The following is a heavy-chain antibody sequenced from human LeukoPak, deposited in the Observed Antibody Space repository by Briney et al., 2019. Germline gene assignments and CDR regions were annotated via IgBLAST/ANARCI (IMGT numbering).Heavy chain of an antibody. V-gene: IGHV1-46*01. CDR1: GYTFTSYY. CDR2: INPSGGST. J-gene: IGHJ4*02. CDR3: ARDSTQYCSSTSCYVDY. Sequence: GASVKVSCKASGYTFTSYYMHWVRQAPGQGLEWMGIINPSGGSTSYAQKFQGRVTMTRDTSTSTVYMELSSLRSEDTAVYYCARDSTQYCSSTSCYVDYWGQGTLVTVSS. D-gene: IGHD2-2*01.